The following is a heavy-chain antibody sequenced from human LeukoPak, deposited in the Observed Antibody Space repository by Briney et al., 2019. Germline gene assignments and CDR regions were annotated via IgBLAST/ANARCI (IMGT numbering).Heavy chain of an antibody. J-gene: IGHJ4*02. CDR3: ARAASYSSSGKTRKNYNFDY. D-gene: IGHD6-13*01. V-gene: IGHV1-8*01. CDR2: MNPNSGNT. Sequence: ASVKVSCKASGYTFTSYDINWVRQATGQGLELMGWMNPNSGNTGYAQKFQGRVTMTRNTSISTAYMELSSLRSEDTAVYYCARAASYSSSGKTRKNYNFDYWGQGTLVTVSS. CDR1: GYTFTSYD.